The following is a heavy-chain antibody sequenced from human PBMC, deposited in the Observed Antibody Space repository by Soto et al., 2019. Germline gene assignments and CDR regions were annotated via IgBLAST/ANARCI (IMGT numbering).Heavy chain of an antibody. V-gene: IGHV4-39*01. CDR1: GGSISSSNYY. Sequence: SETLSLTCNASGGSISSSNYYWGWIRQPPGKGLEWIGSLYYSGYTYYNPSLKSRVTISVDTSKNQFSLKLSSVSAADTAVYYCARIDYGGNSGHRRFDYWGQGTLVTVSS. CDR2: LYYSGYT. D-gene: IGHD4-17*01. CDR3: ARIDYGGNSGHRRFDY. J-gene: IGHJ4*02.